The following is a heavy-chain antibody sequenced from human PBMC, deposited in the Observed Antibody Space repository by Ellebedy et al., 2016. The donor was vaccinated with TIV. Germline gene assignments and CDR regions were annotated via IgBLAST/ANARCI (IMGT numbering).Heavy chain of an antibody. J-gene: IGHJ4*02. V-gene: IGHV4-34*01. Sequence: MPSEPLSLTCAAHGGSFSGYYWSWIRQPPGKGLEWLGEINHSGSTNYNPSRKSRVTISVDTSKNQFSLKLSSLTAADTAVYYCARGPDDYVWGSYRGTLDYWGQGTLVTVSS. CDR2: INHSGST. CDR3: ARGPDDYVWGSYRGTLDY. CDR1: GGSFSGYY. D-gene: IGHD3-16*02.